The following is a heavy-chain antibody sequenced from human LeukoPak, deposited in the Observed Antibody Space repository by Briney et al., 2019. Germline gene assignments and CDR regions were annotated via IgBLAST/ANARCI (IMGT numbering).Heavy chain of an antibody. Sequence: SETLSLTCAVYGGSFSGYYWSWIRQPPGKGLEWIGEINHSGSTNYNPSLKSRVTISVDTSKNQFSLKLSSVTAADTAVYYCARGQSGGPRGYYFDYWGQGTLVTVSS. J-gene: IGHJ4*02. V-gene: IGHV4-34*01. CDR2: INHSGST. CDR1: GGSFSGYY. CDR3: ARGQSGGPRGYYFDY. D-gene: IGHD3-16*01.